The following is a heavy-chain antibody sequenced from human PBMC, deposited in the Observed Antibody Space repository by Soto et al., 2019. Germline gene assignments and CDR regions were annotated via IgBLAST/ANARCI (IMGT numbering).Heavy chain of an antibody. CDR2: IIPILGIA. CDR1: GGTFSSYT. CDR3: ARDTLNDPSGHEFEP. V-gene: IGHV1-69*08. J-gene: IGHJ5*02. D-gene: IGHD5-12*01. Sequence: QVQLVQSGAEVKKPGSSVKVSCKASGGTFSSYTISWVRQAPGQGLEWMGRIIPILGIANYAQKFQGRVTIIADKSTSTAYMELSSLRSEDTAVYYCARDTLNDPSGHEFEPWGQGTLVTVSS.